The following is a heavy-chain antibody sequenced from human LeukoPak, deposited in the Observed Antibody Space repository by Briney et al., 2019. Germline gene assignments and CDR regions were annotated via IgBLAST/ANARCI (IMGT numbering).Heavy chain of an antibody. CDR1: GDSISSNYC. Sequence: SGTLSLTSAVSGDSISSNYCWSWVRQPPGKGLEWIGEIYRDGSTNYNPSLKSRVTISVDKSKNQFSLRLSSVTAADTAVYYCARDDYSGRYSSHYWGQRSLVTVSS. D-gene: IGHD1-26*01. J-gene: IGHJ4*02. CDR2: IYRDGST. CDR3: ARDDYSGRYSSHY. V-gene: IGHV4-4*02.